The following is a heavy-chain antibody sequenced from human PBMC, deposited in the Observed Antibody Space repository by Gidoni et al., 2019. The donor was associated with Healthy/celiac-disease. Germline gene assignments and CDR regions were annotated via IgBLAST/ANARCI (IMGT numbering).Heavy chain of an antibody. D-gene: IGHD3-3*01. J-gene: IGHJ4*02. CDR1: GGSISSGGYY. CDR2: IYYSGST. V-gene: IGHV4-31*03. Sequence: QVQLQESGPGLVKPSQTQSLTCTVSGGSISSGGYYWSWIRQHPGKGLEWIGYIYYSGSTYYNPSLKSRVTISVDTSKNQFSLKLSSVTAADTAVYYCARLAYDFWSGYTDRYYFDYWGQGTLVTVSS. CDR3: ARLAYDFWSGYTDRYYFDY.